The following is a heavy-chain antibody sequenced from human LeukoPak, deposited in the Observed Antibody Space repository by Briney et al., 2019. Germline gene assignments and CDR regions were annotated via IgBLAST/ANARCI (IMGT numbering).Heavy chain of an antibody. CDR3: ASSEQLVPLYYYGMDV. V-gene: IGHV1-69*13. CDR2: IIPIFGTA. CDR1: GGTFSSYA. Sequence: ASVKVSCKASGGTFSSYAISWVRQAPGQGLEWMGGIIPIFGTANYAQKFQGRVTITADESTSTAYMELSSLRSEDTAVYCCASSEQLVPLYYYGMDVWGQGTTVTVSS. J-gene: IGHJ6*02. D-gene: IGHD6-6*01.